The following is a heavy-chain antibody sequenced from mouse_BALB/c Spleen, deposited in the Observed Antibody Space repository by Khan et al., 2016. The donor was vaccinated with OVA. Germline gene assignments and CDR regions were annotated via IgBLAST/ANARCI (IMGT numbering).Heavy chain of an antibody. J-gene: IGHJ4*01. CDR1: GYSITSGYS. D-gene: IGHD2-1*01. V-gene: IGHV3-1*02. CDR3: ARDGNYMDY. Sequence: EGQLQEAGPDLVKPSQSLALTCTVTGYSITSGYSWHWIRQFPGNKLEWMGYIYYRGSINYNPSLKSRISITRDTSKNQVFLQLISVTTEDTATYYWARDGNYMDYWGQGTSVTVSS. CDR2: IYYRGSI.